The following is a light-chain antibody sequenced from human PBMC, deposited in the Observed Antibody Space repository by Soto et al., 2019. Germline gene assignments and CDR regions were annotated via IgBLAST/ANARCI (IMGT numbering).Light chain of an antibody. Sequence: EIVLTQSPATLSLSPGERATLSCRASQSVSRYLAWYQHKPGQAPRRLFYDASKRATGLPARFSGSGSGTDLTLPISRLEPEDFAVYYCQQRSNWPPTSTLGQGTRVEIK. J-gene: IGKJ1*01. CDR1: QSVSRY. CDR3: QQRSNWPPTST. CDR2: DAS. V-gene: IGKV3-11*01.